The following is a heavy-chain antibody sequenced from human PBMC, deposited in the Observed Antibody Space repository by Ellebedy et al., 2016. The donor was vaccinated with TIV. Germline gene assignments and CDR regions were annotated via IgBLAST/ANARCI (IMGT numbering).Heavy chain of an antibody. V-gene: IGHV3-23*01. CDR2: ISGSGGST. CDR3: AKDFLRLRGVILFDY. CDR1: GFTVSSNE. J-gene: IGHJ4*02. Sequence: GESLKISXAASGFTVSSNEMSWVRQAPGKGLEWVSAISGSGGSTYYADSVKGRFTISRDNSKNTLYLQMNSLRAEDTAVYYCAKDFLRLRGVILFDYWGQGTLVTVSS. D-gene: IGHD3-10*01.